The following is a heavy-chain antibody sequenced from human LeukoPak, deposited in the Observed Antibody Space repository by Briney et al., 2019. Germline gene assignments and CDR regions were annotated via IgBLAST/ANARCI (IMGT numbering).Heavy chain of an antibody. CDR1: GGSISSSSYY. V-gene: IGHV4-39*01. D-gene: IGHD6-13*01. CDR2: IYYSGST. Sequence: PSETLSLTCTVSGGSISSSSYYWGWIRQPPGKGLEWIGSIYYSGSTYYNPSLKSRVTISVDTSKNQFSLKLSSVTAADTAVYYCARRSELSSSWYPPEVWFDPWGQGTLVTVSS. J-gene: IGHJ5*02. CDR3: ARRSELSSSWYPPEVWFDP.